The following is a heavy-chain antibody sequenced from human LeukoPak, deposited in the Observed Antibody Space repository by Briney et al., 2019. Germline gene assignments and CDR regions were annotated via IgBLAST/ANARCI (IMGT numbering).Heavy chain of an antibody. V-gene: IGHV4-34*01. CDR3: ARVNKQWLVHVRWFDP. J-gene: IGHJ5*02. Sequence: SETLSLTCAVHGGSFSGYYWSWIRQPPGKGLEWIGEINHSGSTNYNPSLKSRVTISVDTSKNQFSLKLSSVTAADTAVYYCARVNKQWLVHVRWFDPWGQGTLVTVSS. CDR2: INHSGST. D-gene: IGHD6-19*01. CDR1: GGSFSGYY.